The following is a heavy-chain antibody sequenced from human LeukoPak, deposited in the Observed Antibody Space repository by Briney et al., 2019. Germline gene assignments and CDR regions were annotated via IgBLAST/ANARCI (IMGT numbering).Heavy chain of an antibody. Sequence: SGPTLVKPTQTLTLTCTFSGFSLTTSEVGVGWIRQPPGKALGWLALIYWNDDKRYSPSLKSRLAITKDTYKNQVVVTMTNMDPVDTATYYCARLVDYYDSGGYYADYWGQGTLVTVSS. J-gene: IGHJ4*02. D-gene: IGHD3-22*01. CDR1: GFSLTTSEVG. CDR2: IYWNDDK. CDR3: ARLVDYYDSGGYYADY. V-gene: IGHV2-5*01.